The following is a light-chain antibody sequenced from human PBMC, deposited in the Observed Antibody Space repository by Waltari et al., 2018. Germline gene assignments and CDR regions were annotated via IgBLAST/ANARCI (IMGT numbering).Light chain of an antibody. J-gene: IGLJ2*01. V-gene: IGLV2-11*01. Sequence: QSALTQPRPVSGSPGQSVTISCTRTSSDAGGYDYVSWYQHYPGKAPKLMICDVTKRPSGVPDRFSGSKSGNTASLTISGLQAEDEADYYCCSYAGSYTHVVFGGGTKLTVL. CDR3: CSYAGSYTHVV. CDR1: SSDAGGYDY. CDR2: DVT.